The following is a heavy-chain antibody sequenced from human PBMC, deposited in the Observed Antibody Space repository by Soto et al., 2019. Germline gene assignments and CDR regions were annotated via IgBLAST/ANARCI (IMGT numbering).Heavy chain of an antibody. V-gene: IGHV3-30-3*01. Sequence: QVQLVESGGGVVQPGRSLRLSCAASGFTFSSYAMHWVRQAPGKGLEWVAVISYDGSNKYYADSVKGRFTISRDNSKNTLYLQMNSLRVEDTAVYYCARARFVEGNQVFDIWCQGTMVTVSS. CDR2: ISYDGSNK. CDR1: GFTFSSYA. CDR3: ARARFVEGNQVFDI. J-gene: IGHJ3*02. D-gene: IGHD3-10*01.